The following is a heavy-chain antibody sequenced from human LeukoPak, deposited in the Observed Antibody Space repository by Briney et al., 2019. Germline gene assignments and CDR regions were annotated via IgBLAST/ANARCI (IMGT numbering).Heavy chain of an antibody. J-gene: IGHJ6*04. CDR2: IYHSGDT. Sequence: PSETLSLTCAVSGGSITSGNYYWSWIRQAPGRGLEWIGYIYHSGDTYSNPSLKGRATVSMDRSKNQFSLNLSSVTAADTAVYYCARRGDVWGKGTTVTVSS. CDR1: GGSITSGNYY. CDR3: ARRGDV. V-gene: IGHV4-30-2*01.